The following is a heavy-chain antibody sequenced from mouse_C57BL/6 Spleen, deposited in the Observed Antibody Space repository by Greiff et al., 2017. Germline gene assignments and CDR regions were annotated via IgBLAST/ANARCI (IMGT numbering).Heavy chain of an antibody. J-gene: IGHJ1*03. CDR2: ISYDGSN. D-gene: IGHD2-5*01. CDR3: ARRGSNYPYWYFDV. Sequence: EVKLQESGPGLVKPSQSLSLTCSVTGYSITSGYYWNWIRQFPGNKLEWMGYISYDGSNNYNPSLKNRIPITRDTSKNQFFLKLNSVTTEDTATYYFARRGSNYPYWYFDVWGTGTTVTVSS. CDR1: GYSITSGYY. V-gene: IGHV3-6*01.